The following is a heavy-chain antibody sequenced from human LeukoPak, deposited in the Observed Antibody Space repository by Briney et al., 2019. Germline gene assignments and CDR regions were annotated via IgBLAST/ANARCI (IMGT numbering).Heavy chain of an antibody. CDR1: GGTFSSYA. D-gene: IGHD3-22*01. J-gene: IGHJ4*02. CDR2: IIPIFGTA. Sequence: VKVSCKASGGTFSSYAISWVRQAPGQGLEWMGGIIPIFGTANYAQKFQGRVTITADESTSTAYMELSSLRSEDTAVYYCARGRTYYYDSSGYYWGQGTLVTVSS. V-gene: IGHV1-69*13. CDR3: ARGRTYYYDSSGYY.